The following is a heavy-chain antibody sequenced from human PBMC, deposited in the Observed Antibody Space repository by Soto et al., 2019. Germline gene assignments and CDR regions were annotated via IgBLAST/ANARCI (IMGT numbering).Heavy chain of an antibody. D-gene: IGHD2-15*01. CDR1: GFTFSNYW. Sequence: EVKLVESGGGLVQPGGSLRLSCAASGFTFSNYWMYWVRQAPGQGLVWVSRINSDGSVSRYADSVKGRLTISRDNVKNTLYLQMNSLRVEDTAVYYCARGDCVVGSCYSLAGSFYYYMDVWGKGTTVTVFS. V-gene: IGHV3-74*01. J-gene: IGHJ6*03. CDR2: INSDGSVS. CDR3: ARGDCVVGSCYSLAGSFYYYMDV.